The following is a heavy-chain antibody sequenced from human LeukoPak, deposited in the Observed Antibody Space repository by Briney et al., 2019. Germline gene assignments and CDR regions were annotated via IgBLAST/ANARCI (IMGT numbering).Heavy chain of an antibody. V-gene: IGHV1-3*03. CDR2: INAGNGNT. CDR3: TRAIDYGPKAGAFDI. J-gene: IGHJ3*02. Sequence: ASVKVSCKASGYTFTSYAMHWVRQAPGQRLEWMGWINAGNGNTKYSQEFQGRVTITRDTSASTAYMELSSLTSEDMAVYYCTRAIDYGPKAGAFDIWGQGTMVTISS. CDR1: GYTFTSYA. D-gene: IGHD4-17*01.